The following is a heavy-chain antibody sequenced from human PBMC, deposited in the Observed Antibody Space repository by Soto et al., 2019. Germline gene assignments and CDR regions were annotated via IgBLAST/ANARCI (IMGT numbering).Heavy chain of an antibody. J-gene: IGHJ6*02. D-gene: IGHD7-27*01. CDR3: AAHFHWGPYNYYYGMDV. CDR2: IIPMFGTA. Sequence: QVQLVQSGAEVKNPGSSVKVSCKASGGTFSSYAISWVRQAPGQGLEWMGGIIPMFGTADYAQKFQGRVTITADESTSTAYMELSSLRSEDTAVYYCAAHFHWGPYNYYYGMDVWGQGTTVTVSS. V-gene: IGHV1-69*12. CDR1: GGTFSSYA.